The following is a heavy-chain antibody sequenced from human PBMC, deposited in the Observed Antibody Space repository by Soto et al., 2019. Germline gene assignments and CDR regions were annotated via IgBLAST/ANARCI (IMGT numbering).Heavy chain of an antibody. CDR2: INPSGGST. V-gene: IGHV1-46*04. D-gene: IGHD3-3*01. Sequence: QVQLVQSGAEVKKPGASVKVSCKASGYTFTSYYMHWVRQAPGQGLEWMGIINPSGGSTSYAQKLQGRVTXXRXTXXSTVYMELSSLRSEDTAVYYCARPSFGVVRYPAEDWGQGTLVTVSS. CDR1: GYTFTSYY. CDR3: ARPSFGVVRYPAED. J-gene: IGHJ4*02.